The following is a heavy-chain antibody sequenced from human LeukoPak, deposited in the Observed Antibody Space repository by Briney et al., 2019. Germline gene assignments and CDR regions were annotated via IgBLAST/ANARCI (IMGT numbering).Heavy chain of an antibody. Sequence: GASLQISCKGSGTIFTSYWIGWVRQMPGKGLEWMGIIYPGDSATRYSPAFQGQVTISADKSISTAYLQWSSLKASDTAMYYCARRGVEQQLVRNWFDPWGQGTLVTVSS. V-gene: IGHV5-51*01. J-gene: IGHJ5*02. CDR1: GTIFTSYW. CDR3: ARRGVEQQLVRNWFDP. CDR2: IYPGDSAT. D-gene: IGHD6-13*01.